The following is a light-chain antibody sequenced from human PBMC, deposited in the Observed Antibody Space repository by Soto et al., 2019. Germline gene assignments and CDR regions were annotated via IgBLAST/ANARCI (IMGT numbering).Light chain of an antibody. CDR1: SSDVGSYNL. V-gene: IGLV2-23*01. Sequence: QSVLTQPASVSGSPGQSITISCTGTSSDVGSYNLVSWYQQHPGKAPKLMIYEGSKRPSGVSNRFSGSKSGNTASLTISGLQAEDEAAYYCCSYAGIRVFGGGTKLTVL. J-gene: IGLJ3*02. CDR2: EGS. CDR3: CSYAGIRV.